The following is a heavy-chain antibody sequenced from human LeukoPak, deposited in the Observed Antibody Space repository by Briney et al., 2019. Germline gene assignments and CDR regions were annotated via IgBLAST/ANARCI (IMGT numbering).Heavy chain of an antibody. CDR2: INVGGTNT. CDR1: GFTFNDYY. V-gene: IGHV3-11*01. Sequence: GGSLTLSCAASGFTFNDYYMSWIRQAPGKGLEWLSYINVGGTNTHYADSVKGRFTISRDNAKKSLYLEMNNLRAEDTAVYYCATDGAGFDTWGQGVLVTVSS. J-gene: IGHJ5*02. CDR3: ATDGAGFDT.